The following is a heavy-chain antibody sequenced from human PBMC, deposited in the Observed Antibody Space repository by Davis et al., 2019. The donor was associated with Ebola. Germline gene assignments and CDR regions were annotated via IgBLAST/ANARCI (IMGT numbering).Heavy chain of an antibody. CDR2: IYHSGST. CDR3: ARSYSKGPYYGMDV. J-gene: IGHJ6*04. V-gene: IGHV4-30-2*01. Sequence: MPSETLSLTCAVSGCSISSGGYSWSWIRQPPGKGLDWIGYIYHSGSTYYIPSLKSRVTISVDRSKNQFSRKLSSVTAADTAVYDCARSYSKGPYYGMDVWGKGTTVTVSS. CDR1: GCSISSGGYS. D-gene: IGHD4-11*01.